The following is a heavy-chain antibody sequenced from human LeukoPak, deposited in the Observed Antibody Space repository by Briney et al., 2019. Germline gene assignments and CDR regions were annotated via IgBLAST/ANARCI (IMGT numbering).Heavy chain of an antibody. CDR3: ARDKLGLGELSLYDQ. Sequence: ASVKVSCKASGYTLTGYYMHWVRQAPGQGLEWMGWMNPNSGGTKYAQKFQGRVTMTRDTSISTAYMELSRLRSDDTAMYYCARDKLGLGELSLYDQWGQGTLVAVFS. V-gene: IGHV1-2*02. D-gene: IGHD3-16*02. CDR1: GYTLTGYY. J-gene: IGHJ5*02. CDR2: MNPNSGGT.